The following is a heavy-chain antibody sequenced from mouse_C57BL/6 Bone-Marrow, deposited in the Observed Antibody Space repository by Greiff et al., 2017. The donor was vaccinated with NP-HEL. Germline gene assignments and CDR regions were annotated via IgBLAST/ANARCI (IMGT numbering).Heavy chain of an antibody. CDR1: GFNIKDDY. CDR3: STFEYDGGWFAY. Sequence: EVQLQQSGAELVRPGASVKLSCTASGFNIKDDYMHWVKQRPEQGLEWIGWIDPANGDTEYDSKFQGKATITADTSSSTAYLQLSSLTSEDTAFSYCSTFEYDGGWFAYWGQGTLVTVSA. D-gene: IGHD2-4*01. V-gene: IGHV14-4*01. J-gene: IGHJ3*01. CDR2: IDPANGDT.